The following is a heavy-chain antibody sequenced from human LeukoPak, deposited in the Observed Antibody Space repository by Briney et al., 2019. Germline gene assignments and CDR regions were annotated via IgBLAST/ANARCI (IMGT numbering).Heavy chain of an antibody. CDR1: GYTFTGYY. D-gene: IGHD6-6*01. V-gene: IGHV1-2*02. CDR3: ARDRGDLAALSLDY. Sequence: GASVKVSCKASGYTFTGYYMHWVRQAPGQGLEWMGWINPNSGGTNYAQKFQGRVTMTRDTSISTAYMELSRLRSDDTAVYYCARDRGDLAALSLDYWGQGTLVTVSS. CDR2: INPNSGGT. J-gene: IGHJ4*02.